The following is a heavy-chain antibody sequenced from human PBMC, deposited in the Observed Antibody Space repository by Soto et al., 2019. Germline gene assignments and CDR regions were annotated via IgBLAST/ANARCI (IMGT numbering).Heavy chain of an antibody. CDR1: GYTFTSYD. V-gene: IGHV1-8*01. D-gene: IGHD5-18*01. CDR2: MNPNSGNT. J-gene: IGHJ6*02. CDR3: ARGRGSYGRYYYYGMDV. Sequence: ASVKVSCEASGYTFTSYDINWVRQATGQRLEWMGWMNPNSGNTGYAQKFQGRVTMTRNTSISTAYMELSSLRSEDTAVYYCARGRGSYGRYYYYGMDVWGQGTTVTVSS.